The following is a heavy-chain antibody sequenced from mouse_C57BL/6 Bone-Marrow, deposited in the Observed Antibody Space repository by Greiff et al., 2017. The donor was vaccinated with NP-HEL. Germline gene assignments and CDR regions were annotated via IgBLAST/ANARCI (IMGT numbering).Heavy chain of an antibody. CDR2: IHPNSGST. J-gene: IGHJ2*01. V-gene: IGHV1-64*01. CDR1: GYTFTSYW. CDR3: ARYYGSILDY. Sequence: VQLQQSGAELVKPGASVKLSCKASGYTFTSYWMHWVKQRPGQGLEWIGMIHPNSGSTNYNEKFKSKATLTVDKSSSTAYMQLSSLTSEDSAVYYCARYYGSILDYWGQGTTLTVSS. D-gene: IGHD1-1*01.